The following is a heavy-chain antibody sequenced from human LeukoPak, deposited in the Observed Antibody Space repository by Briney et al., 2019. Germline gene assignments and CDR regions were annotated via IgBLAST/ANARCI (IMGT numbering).Heavy chain of an antibody. Sequence: GGSLRLSCAASGFTFSDYYMSWIREAPGKGLEWVSYISSSGSTIYYADSVKGRFTISRDNAKNSLYLQMNSLRTEDTAVYYCARVSGAAMRHDYWGQGTLVTVSS. J-gene: IGHJ4*02. CDR2: ISSSGSTI. V-gene: IGHV3-11*01. CDR3: ARVSGAAMRHDY. CDR1: GFTFSDYY. D-gene: IGHD2-2*01.